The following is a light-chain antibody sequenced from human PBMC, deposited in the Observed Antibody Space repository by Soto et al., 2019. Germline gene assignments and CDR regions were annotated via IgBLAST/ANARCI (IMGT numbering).Light chain of an antibody. CDR2: GAS. J-gene: IGKJ5*01. CDR3: QQYNNWPPT. CDR1: QSVSSK. Sequence: EIVMTQSPATLSVSPGERATLSCRASQSVSSKLAWYQQKPGQAPRLLIYGASTRATGISARFSGSRSGTEFTLTISSLQSEDFAVYYCQQYNNWPPTFGQGTRLEIK. V-gene: IGKV3-15*01.